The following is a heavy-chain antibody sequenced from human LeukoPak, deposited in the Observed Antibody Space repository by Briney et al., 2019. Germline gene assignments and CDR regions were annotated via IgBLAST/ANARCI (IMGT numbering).Heavy chain of an antibody. CDR2: ISYDGSNK. D-gene: IGHD2-2*01. Sequence: GRSLRLSCAASGFTFSSYAMHWVRQAPGKGLEWVAVISYDGSNKYYADSVKGRFTISRDISKNTLYLQMNSLRAEDTAVYYCARDRYCSSTSCYNWFDPWGQGTLVTVSS. CDR3: ARDRYCSSTSCYNWFDP. J-gene: IGHJ5*02. CDR1: GFTFSSYA. V-gene: IGHV3-30-3*01.